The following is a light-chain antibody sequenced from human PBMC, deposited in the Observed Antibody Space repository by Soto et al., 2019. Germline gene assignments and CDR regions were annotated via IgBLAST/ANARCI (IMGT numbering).Light chain of an antibody. CDR2: SNN. Sequence: QSVLTQPPSASGTPGQRVTISCSGSSSNIGSNTVNWYQQLPGRAPKLLIYSNNQRPSGVPDRFSGSKSGTSASLAISGLQSAEEADYYCAAWDDGLKGPVVFGGGTKLTVL. CDR3: AAWDDGLKGPVV. CDR1: SSNIGSNT. V-gene: IGLV1-44*01. J-gene: IGLJ2*01.